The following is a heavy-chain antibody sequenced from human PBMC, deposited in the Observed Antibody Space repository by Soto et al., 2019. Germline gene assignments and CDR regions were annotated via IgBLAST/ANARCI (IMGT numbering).Heavy chain of an antibody. Sequence: QITLKESGPTLVKPTQTLTLTCTFSGFSLSTNGVGVGWIRQAPGKALEWLALIYWDDSKHYSPSLNSRLTITKDTSRNLVVLTMTNMDPVDTGTYYCAKKGGGDYILGYWGQGTLVTVSS. CDR2: IYWDDSK. CDR1: GFSLSTNGVG. J-gene: IGHJ4*02. D-gene: IGHD4-17*01. CDR3: AKKGGGDYILGY. V-gene: IGHV2-5*02.